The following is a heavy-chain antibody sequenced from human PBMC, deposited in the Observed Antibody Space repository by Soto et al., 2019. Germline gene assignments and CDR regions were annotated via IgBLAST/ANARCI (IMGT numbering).Heavy chain of an antibody. CDR2: ISYDGSNN. CDR1: GFTFSSYA. Sequence: PGGSLRLSCAASGFTFSSYAMHWVRQAPGKGLEWVAVISYDGSNNYYADSVKGRFTISRDNSKNTLYLQMNSLRAEDTAVCYCARDFGSLGATIDYWGQGTLVTV. V-gene: IGHV3-30-3*01. J-gene: IGHJ4*02. D-gene: IGHD1-26*01. CDR3: ARDFGSLGATIDY.